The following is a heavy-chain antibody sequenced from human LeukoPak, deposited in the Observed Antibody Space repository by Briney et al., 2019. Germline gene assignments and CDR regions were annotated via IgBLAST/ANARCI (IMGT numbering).Heavy chain of an antibody. J-gene: IGHJ6*02. Sequence: ASVKVSSKASGGTLSTYSISWVRQAPGQGLEWMGGIIPIFNTINYAQRFQGRVTLTADESTNTAYMELSSLRSEDTAVYYCARGLSRWSTPTSSYYYRMDVWGQGTTVAVSS. CDR1: GGTLSTYS. V-gene: IGHV1-69*13. CDR3: ARGLSRWSTPTSSYYYRMDV. CDR2: IIPIFNTI. D-gene: IGHD4-23*01.